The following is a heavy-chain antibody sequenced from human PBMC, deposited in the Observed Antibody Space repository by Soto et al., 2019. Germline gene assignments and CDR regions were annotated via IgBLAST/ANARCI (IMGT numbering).Heavy chain of an antibody. Sequence: SETLSLTCTVSGGSISSYYWSWIRQPPGKGLEWIGYIYYSGSTNYNPSLNSRVTISVDTSKNQFSLKLSSVTAADTAVYYCARDRGSNYYYGMDVWGQGTTVTVSS. D-gene: IGHD3-10*01. CDR1: GGSISSYY. CDR3: ARDRGSNYYYGMDV. J-gene: IGHJ6*02. V-gene: IGHV4-59*01. CDR2: IYYSGST.